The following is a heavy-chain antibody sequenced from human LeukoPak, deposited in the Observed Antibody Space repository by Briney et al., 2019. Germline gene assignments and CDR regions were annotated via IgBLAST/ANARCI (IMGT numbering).Heavy chain of an antibody. D-gene: IGHD2-21*02. CDR3: ARDRGDYGSSDY. V-gene: IGHV4-4*07. CDR1: GGSISNYY. J-gene: IGHJ4*02. Sequence: TLSLTXTVSGGSISNYYWSWIRQPAGKGLEWIGRIYSSGRTNYNPSLKSRVTMSVDTSKNQFSLKLSSVTAADTAMYYCARDRGDYGSSDYWGQGTLVTVSP. CDR2: IYSSGRT.